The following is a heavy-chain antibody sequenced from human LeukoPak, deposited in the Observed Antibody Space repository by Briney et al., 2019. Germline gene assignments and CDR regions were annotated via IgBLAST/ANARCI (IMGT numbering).Heavy chain of an antibody. CDR3: ARDGGDLLRVDY. CDR1: GYTFSSFG. CDR2: ISVYNGDT. J-gene: IGHJ4*02. D-gene: IGHD1-26*01. Sequence: ASVKVSCKASGYTFSSFGFMWVRQAPGQGLDWMGRISVYNGDTRYAQKFQGRVTMTTDTSTSTAYMELRSLTSDDTAVYYCARDGGDLLRVDYWGQGTQVTVSS. V-gene: IGHV1-18*01.